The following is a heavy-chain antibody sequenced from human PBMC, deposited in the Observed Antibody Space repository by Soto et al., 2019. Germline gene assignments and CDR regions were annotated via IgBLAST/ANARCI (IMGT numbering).Heavy chain of an antibody. V-gene: IGHV3-11*01. CDR2: ISSSGNTI. CDR3: AKDSSYYDFWSGYTRINYYFDY. Sequence: GGSLRLSCAASGFTFSDYYMSWIRQAPGKGLEWVSYISSSGNTIYHADSVKGRFTISRDNAKKSLSLQMNSLRAEDTAVYYCAKDSSYYDFWSGYTRINYYFDYWGQGTLVTVSS. D-gene: IGHD3-3*01. CDR1: GFTFSDYY. J-gene: IGHJ4*02.